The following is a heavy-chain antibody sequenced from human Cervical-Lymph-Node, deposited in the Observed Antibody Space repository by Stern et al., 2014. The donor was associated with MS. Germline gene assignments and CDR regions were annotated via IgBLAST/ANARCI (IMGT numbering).Heavy chain of an antibody. CDR2: VIPMFGTP. D-gene: IGHD3-3*01. CDR1: GDTFGSFS. CDR3: ARDREWLRRGGYYYAMDV. Sequence: EQLEESGAEVKKPGSSVKVSCRTSGDTFGSFSMNWLRQAPGQGLEWMGGVIPMFGTPNYAQKYLGRVTITADESTSTAYMELSSLRSEDTAVYYCARDREWLRRGGYYYAMDVWGQGTTVTVSS. V-gene: IGHV1-69*01. J-gene: IGHJ6*02.